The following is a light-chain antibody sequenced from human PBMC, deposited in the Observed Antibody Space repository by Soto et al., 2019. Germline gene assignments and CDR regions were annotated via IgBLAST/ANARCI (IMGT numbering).Light chain of an antibody. CDR2: NNN. CDR3: AAWDDSLSGPV. V-gene: IGLV1-44*01. J-gene: IGLJ3*02. CDR1: RASIGSNT. Sequence: QSVLTQPPSASGTPGQRVTISCSGSRASIGSNTVTWYQHLPGAAPKLLVYNNNQRPSGVPDLFSGSKSDTSASLAISGLQFEDEAVYYCAAWDDSLSGPVFGGGTKLTVL.